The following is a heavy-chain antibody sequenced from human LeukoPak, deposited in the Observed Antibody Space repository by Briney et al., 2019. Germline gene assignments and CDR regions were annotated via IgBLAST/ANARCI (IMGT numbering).Heavy chain of an antibody. CDR1: GYTFTSYG. J-gene: IGHJ3*02. Sequence: ASVKVSCKASGYTFTSYGISWVRQAPGQGLEWMGWISAYNGNTNYAQKLQGRVTMTTDTSTSTAYMELRSLRSDDTAVYYCARIGDWRDDSSGCYQPDNAFDIWGQGTMVTVSS. CDR2: ISAYNGNT. V-gene: IGHV1-18*01. CDR3: ARIGDWRDDSSGCYQPDNAFDI. D-gene: IGHD3-22*01.